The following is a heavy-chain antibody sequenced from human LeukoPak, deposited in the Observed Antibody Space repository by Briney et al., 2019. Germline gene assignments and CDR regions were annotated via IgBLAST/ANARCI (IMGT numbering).Heavy chain of an antibody. CDR2: INAGNGNT. CDR3: ARTPYYDSSGYYYGY. D-gene: IGHD3-22*01. J-gene: IGHJ4*02. V-gene: IGHV1-3*01. Sequence: ASVKGSCKASGYTFTSYAMHWVRQAPGQRLEWMGWINAGNGNTKYSQKFQGRVTITRDTSASTAYMELSSLRSEDTAVYYCARTPYYDSSGYYYGYWGQGTLDTVSS. CDR1: GYTFTSYA.